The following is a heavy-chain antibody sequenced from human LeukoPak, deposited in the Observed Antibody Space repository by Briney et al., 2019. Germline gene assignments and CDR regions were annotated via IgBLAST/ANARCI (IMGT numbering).Heavy chain of an antibody. CDR1: GGSISSSSYY. CDR2: IYYSGST. V-gene: IGHV4-39*02. J-gene: IGHJ5*02. D-gene: IGHD3-22*01. CDR3: AREKIAYYDNSGRGWFDP. Sequence: SETLSLTCTVSGGSISSSSYYWGWIRQPPGKGLEWIGSIYYSGSTYYNPSLKSRVTISVDTSKNQFSLKLSSVTAADTAVYYCAREKIAYYDNSGRGWFDPWGQGTLVTVSS.